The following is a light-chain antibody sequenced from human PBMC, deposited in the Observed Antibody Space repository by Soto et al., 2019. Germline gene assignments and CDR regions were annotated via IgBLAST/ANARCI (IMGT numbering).Light chain of an antibody. V-gene: IGKV2-24*01. Sequence: IVMTQTPLSSPVTLGQPASISCRSSQSLVHSDGYTYLSWYQLKPGQPPRLLIYRVSNRFAGGPDKFSGSGAGTDFTQRISRGESEDVGVYFCMQGTQFPPYTFGQGTKLEI. J-gene: IGKJ2*01. CDR3: MQGTQFPPYT. CDR2: RVS. CDR1: QSLVHSDGYTY.